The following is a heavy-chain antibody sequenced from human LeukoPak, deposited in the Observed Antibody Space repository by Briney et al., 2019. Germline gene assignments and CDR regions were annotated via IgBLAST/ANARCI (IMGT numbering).Heavy chain of an antibody. CDR1: GGTFSSYA. V-gene: IGHV1-69*05. Sequence: SVKVSCKASGGTFSSYAISWVRQAPGQGLEWMGGIIPIFGTANYAQKFQGRVTITTDESTSTAYMELSSLRSEDTAVYYRARPTLLPAYTYYLEVWGKGPRSPSP. D-gene: IGHD2-21*01. J-gene: IGHJ6*03. CDR3: ARPTLLPAYTYYLEV. CDR2: IIPIFGTA.